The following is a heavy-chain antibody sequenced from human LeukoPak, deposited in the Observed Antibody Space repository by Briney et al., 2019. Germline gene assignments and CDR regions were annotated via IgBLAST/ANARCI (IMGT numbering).Heavy chain of an antibody. CDR3: ARIRDAYDSFDI. CDR2: ISSTSSNI. V-gene: IGHV3-21*01. J-gene: IGHJ3*02. D-gene: IGHD2-2*01. Sequence: GGSLRLSCAASGFAFNTYSVNWVRQAPGKGREGSASISSTSSNIFYADSLKGRFTISRDNAKNSLYLQMNSLRAEDTAVYFCARIRDAYDSFDIWGQGTMVTVSS. CDR1: GFAFNTYS.